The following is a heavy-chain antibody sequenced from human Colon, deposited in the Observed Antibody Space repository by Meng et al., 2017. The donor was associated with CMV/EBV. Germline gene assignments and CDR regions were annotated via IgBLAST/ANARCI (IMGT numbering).Heavy chain of an antibody. CDR1: GFSLRTPEVG. CDR3: AHGRGWLTDY. Sequence: QITLKESGPTLVKPTQTLTLTCTFSGFSLRTPEVGVHWIRQPPGKALEWLALIYWDGDNQFRPSLKNRITITKDTSKNQVVLTMTNMDPVDTATYYCAHGRGWLTDYWGQGTLVTVSS. D-gene: IGHD6-19*01. J-gene: IGHJ4*02. CDR2: IYWDGDN. V-gene: IGHV2-5*02.